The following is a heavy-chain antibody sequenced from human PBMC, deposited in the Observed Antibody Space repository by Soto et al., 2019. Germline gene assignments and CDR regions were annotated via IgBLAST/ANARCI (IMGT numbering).Heavy chain of an antibody. CDR2: INAGNGNT. Sequence: ASVKVSYKASGYTFTSYAMHWVRQAPGQRLEWMGWINAGNGNTKYSQKFQGRVTITRDTSASTAYMELSSLRSEDTAVYYCARDHVIQLWSTLEYWGQGTLVTVSS. CDR1: GYTFTSYA. J-gene: IGHJ4*02. D-gene: IGHD5-18*01. CDR3: ARDHVIQLWSTLEY. V-gene: IGHV1-3*01.